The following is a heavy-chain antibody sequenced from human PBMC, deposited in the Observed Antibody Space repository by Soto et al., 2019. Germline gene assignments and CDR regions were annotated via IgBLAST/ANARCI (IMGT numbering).Heavy chain of an antibody. CDR1: GYTFTTYG. V-gene: IGHV1-18*01. CDR2: ISGYNGNT. CDR3: ARDNEGGYSAASPFDY. Sequence: QVQLVQSGAEVKKPGASVKVSCKASGYTFTTYGISWVRQAPGQGLEWMGWISGYNGNTNYAQDVQGRVTMTTDTSTNTAYMELRSLRSDDTDVYYCARDNEGGYSAASPFDYWGQGTLVTVSS. J-gene: IGHJ4*02. D-gene: IGHD5-18*01.